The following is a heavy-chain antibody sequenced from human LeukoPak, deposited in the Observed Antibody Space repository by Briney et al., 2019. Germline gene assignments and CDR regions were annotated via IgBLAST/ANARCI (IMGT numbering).Heavy chain of an antibody. CDR2: IYHSGST. D-gene: IGHD3-3*01. Sequence: SETLSLTCTVSDYSISSGYGYYWGWIRQPPGKGLEWIGNIYHSGSTNYNPSLKSRVTISLDTSKSQFSLKVRYVTAADTAVYYCARGLNDSWTGENYWGQGTLVTVSS. J-gene: IGHJ4*02. V-gene: IGHV4-38-2*02. CDR3: ARGLNDSWTGENY. CDR1: DYSISSGYGYY.